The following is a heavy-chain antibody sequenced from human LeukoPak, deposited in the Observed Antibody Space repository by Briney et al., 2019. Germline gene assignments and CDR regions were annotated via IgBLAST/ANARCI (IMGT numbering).Heavy chain of an antibody. V-gene: IGHV6-1*01. CDR2: TYYRSKWYN. CDR3: ARDHRSSGLSYDY. CDR1: GDSVSSNSAA. J-gene: IGHJ4*02. Sequence: SQTLSLTCAISGDSVSSNSAAWNWIRQSPSRCLEWLGRTYYRSKWYNDYAVSVKSRITINPDTSKNQFSLQLNSVTPDDTGVYYRARDHRSSGLSYDYWGQGTLVSVSS. D-gene: IGHD6-19*01.